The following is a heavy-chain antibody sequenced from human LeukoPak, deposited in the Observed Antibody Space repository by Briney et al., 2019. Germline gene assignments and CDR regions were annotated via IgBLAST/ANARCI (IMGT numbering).Heavy chain of an antibody. CDR1: GASMTTYY. CDR2: IHSSGSA. V-gene: IGHV4-59*01. J-gene: IGHJ4*02. CDR3: TRDILDLGSTHYFDD. D-gene: IGHD1-26*01. Sequence: SETLSLTCTVSGASMTTYYWSWIRQPPGEGLEWISQIHSSGSANYNPSLKSRVAMSLDASKNQFSLKVSSVAAADTAIYYCTRDILDLGSTHYFDDWGQGSLLTVSS.